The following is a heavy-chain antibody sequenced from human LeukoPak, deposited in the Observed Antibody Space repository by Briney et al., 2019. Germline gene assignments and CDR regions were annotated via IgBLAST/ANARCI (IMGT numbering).Heavy chain of an antibody. CDR3: AKQKSWFGFDY. CDR2: ISGSGVST. D-gene: IGHD3-10*01. Sequence: GGSLRLSCAASGFTFSSYAMSWVRQAPGKGLEWISAISGSGVSTYYADSVKGRFTISRDNSKNTLYLQMNSLRAEDTAVYYCAKQKSWFGFDYWGQGTLVTVSS. J-gene: IGHJ4*02. V-gene: IGHV3-23*01. CDR1: GFTFSSYA.